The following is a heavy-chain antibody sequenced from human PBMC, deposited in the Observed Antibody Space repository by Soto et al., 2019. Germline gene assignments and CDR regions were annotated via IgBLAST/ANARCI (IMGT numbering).Heavy chain of an antibody. CDR3: ASMVLGELSSFDY. CDR1: GFSFTSYW. J-gene: IGHJ4*02. Sequence: PGESLKISCKGSGFSFTSYWIGWVRQMPGKGLEWMGIIYPGDSDTRYSPSFQGQVTISADKSISTAYLQWSSLKASDTAMYYCASMVLGELSSFDYWGQGTLVTVSS. V-gene: IGHV5-51*01. CDR2: IYPGDSDT. D-gene: IGHD3-16*02.